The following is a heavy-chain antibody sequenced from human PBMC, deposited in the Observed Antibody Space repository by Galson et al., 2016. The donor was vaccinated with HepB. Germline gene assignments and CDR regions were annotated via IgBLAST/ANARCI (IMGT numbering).Heavy chain of an antibody. Sequence: TLSLTCTVSGASIRSASYYWSWIRQPAGKGLEWIGRIYSSGSTNYSPSLKSRVTISADTSKNQFSLKLTSVTAADTAVYYCARDRDGYSASDYYYYMDVWGKGTTVTVSS. J-gene: IGHJ6*03. CDR3: ARDRDGYSASDYYYYMDV. V-gene: IGHV4-61*02. CDR2: IYSSGST. CDR1: GASIRSASYY. D-gene: IGHD5-24*01.